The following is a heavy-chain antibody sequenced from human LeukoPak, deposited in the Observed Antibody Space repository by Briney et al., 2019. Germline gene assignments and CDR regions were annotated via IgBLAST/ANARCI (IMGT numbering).Heavy chain of an antibody. CDR2: ISGSGGRI. Sequence: GGSLRLSCAASGFTFSSYSMSWVRQAPGKGLEWVSSISGSGGRIEYADSVKGRFTISRDNSKNTLSLQMNSLTAEDTAVYYCAKNPRLEGWIYFDSWGQGILVTVSS. D-gene: IGHD1-1*01. J-gene: IGHJ4*02. CDR1: GFTFSSYS. V-gene: IGHV3-23*01. CDR3: AKNPRLEGWIYFDS.